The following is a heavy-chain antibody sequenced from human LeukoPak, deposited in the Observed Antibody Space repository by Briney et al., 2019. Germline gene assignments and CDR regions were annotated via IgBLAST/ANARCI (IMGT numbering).Heavy chain of an antibody. CDR1: GFTVSSNY. CDR3: AKDAPYYYDSSGYYPYYYYYGMDV. J-gene: IGHJ6*02. Sequence: GGSLRLSCAASGFTVSSNYMSWVRQAPGKGLEWVSVIYSGGSTYYADSVKGRFTISRDNSKNTLYLQMNSLRAEDTAVYYCAKDAPYYYDSSGYYPYYYYYGMDVWGQGTTVTVSS. D-gene: IGHD3-22*01. CDR2: IYSGGST. V-gene: IGHV3-66*01.